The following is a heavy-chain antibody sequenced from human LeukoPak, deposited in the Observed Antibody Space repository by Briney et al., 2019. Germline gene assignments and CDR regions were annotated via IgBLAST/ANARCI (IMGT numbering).Heavy chain of an antibody. Sequence: SETLSLTCTVSGYSISSGYYWGWIRQPPGKGLEWIGSLYHSSSTYYNPSLKSRVTISTDTSKNQFSLKVSSVTAADTAVYYCARDLRYFSLWGQGTLVTVSS. CDR3: ARDLRYFSL. J-gene: IGHJ4*02. V-gene: IGHV4-38-2*02. CDR2: LYHSSST. D-gene: IGHD3-9*01. CDR1: GYSISSGYY.